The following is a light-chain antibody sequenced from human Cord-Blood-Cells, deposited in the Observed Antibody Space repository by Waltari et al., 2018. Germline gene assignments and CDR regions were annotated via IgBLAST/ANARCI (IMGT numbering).Light chain of an antibody. CDR2: DVS. CDR1: SSDVGGYNY. Sequence: QSALTQPASVSGSPGQSITLSCTGTSSDVGGYNYVSLYQQHPGKAPKLMIYDVSNRPSGVSNRFSGSKSGNTASLTISGLQAEDEADYYCSSYTSSSTGWVFGGGTKLTVL. CDR3: SSYTSSSTGWV. J-gene: IGLJ3*02. V-gene: IGLV2-14*01.